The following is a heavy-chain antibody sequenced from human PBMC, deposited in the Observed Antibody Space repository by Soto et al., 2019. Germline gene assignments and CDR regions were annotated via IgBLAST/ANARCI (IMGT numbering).Heavy chain of an antibody. Sequence: PGGSLSISCAASGFTFSSYGMHWVRQAPGKGLEWVAVISYDGSNKYYVDSVKGRFTISRDNSKNTLYLQMNSLRAEGTAVYYCAKDDRGYSLHYYDSSGPSYYFDYWGQGTLVTVSS. V-gene: IGHV3-30*18. CDR3: AKDDRGYSLHYYDSSGPSYYFDY. D-gene: IGHD3-22*01. CDR1: GFTFSSYG. CDR2: ISYDGSNK. J-gene: IGHJ4*02.